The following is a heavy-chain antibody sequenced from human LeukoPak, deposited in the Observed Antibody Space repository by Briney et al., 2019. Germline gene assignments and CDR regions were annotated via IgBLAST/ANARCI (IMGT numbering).Heavy chain of an antibody. D-gene: IGHD6-19*01. Sequence: GRSLRLSCAASGFTFSSFAMHWVRQAPDKGLEWVAVISYDGTNKDYADSVKGRFTMSRDNSKNTLYLQMNSLRLEDTAPYYCARDGNSGWYTGENYYYYGMDVWGQGTTVTVSS. V-gene: IGHV3-30-3*01. J-gene: IGHJ6*02. CDR1: GFTFSSFA. CDR2: ISYDGTNK. CDR3: ARDGNSGWYTGENYYYYGMDV.